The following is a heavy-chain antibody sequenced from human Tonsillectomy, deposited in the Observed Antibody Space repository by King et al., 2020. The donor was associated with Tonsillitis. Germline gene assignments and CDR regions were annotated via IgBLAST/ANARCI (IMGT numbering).Heavy chain of an antibody. CDR1: GGSISSSSYY. Sequence: QLQESGPGLVKPSETLSLTCTVSGGSISSSSYYWGWIRQPPGKGLEWIGSIYYSGSTYYNPSLKSRVTISVDTSKNQFSLKLSSVTATDTAVYYCARHEGVGAFDIWGQGTMVTVSS. CDR3: ARHEGVGAFDI. D-gene: IGHD1-26*01. J-gene: IGHJ3*02. CDR2: IYYSGST. V-gene: IGHV4-39*01.